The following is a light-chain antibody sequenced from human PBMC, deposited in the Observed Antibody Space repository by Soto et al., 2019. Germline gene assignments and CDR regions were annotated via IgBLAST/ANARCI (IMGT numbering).Light chain of an antibody. J-gene: IGKJ1*01. CDR3: QQRSGWPRT. V-gene: IGKV3-11*01. CDR1: QSVSSN. Sequence: SPAILSVTTGERATLSCRASQSVSSNLGWYQQKPGQAPSLLIYDAYTRATGVPARFSGSGSGTDVTLTISSLEPEEVALYYCQQRSGWPRTFGQGTRWIS. CDR2: DAY.